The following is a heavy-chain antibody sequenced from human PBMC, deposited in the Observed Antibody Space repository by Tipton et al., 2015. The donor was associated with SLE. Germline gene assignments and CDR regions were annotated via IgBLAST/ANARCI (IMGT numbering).Heavy chain of an antibody. D-gene: IGHD6-13*01. CDR2: IWDDGSNK. CDR3: AKDFYPRYSSSWGYMDV. J-gene: IGHJ6*03. Sequence: SLRLSCAASGFTFSSYGMHWVRQAPGKGLEWVAVIWDDGSNKYYADPVTGRFTISRDNSKNTLYLQMNSLRAEDTAVYYCAKDFYPRYSSSWGYMDVWGKGTTVTVSS. V-gene: IGHV3-33*06. CDR1: GFTFSSYG.